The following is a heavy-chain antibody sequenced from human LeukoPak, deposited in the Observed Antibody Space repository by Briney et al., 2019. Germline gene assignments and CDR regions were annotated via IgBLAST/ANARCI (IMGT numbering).Heavy chain of an antibody. V-gene: IGHV4-34*01. J-gene: IGHJ5*01. CDR2: INHSGSI. D-gene: IGHD7-27*01. CDR1: GASFSYEY. Sequence: SETLSLTCAVYGASFSYEYWLWMRQAPGKGLEGIGEINHSGSITYNPSLKSRVTISAEKSKSQFSLRLTSVTAADTAVYYCAKGVWAPRFDSWGQETLVTVSS. CDR3: AKGVWAPRFDS.